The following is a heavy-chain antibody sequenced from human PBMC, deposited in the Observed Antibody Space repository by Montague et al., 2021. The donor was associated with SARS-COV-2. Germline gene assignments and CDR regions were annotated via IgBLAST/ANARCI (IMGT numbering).Heavy chain of an antibody. J-gene: IGHJ6*02. Sequence: SETLSLTCTVSGGSISSYYWSWIRQPPGKGLEWIGYIYYSGSTNYNPSLKSRVTISVDTSKNQFSLKLSSVTAADTAVYYCARGQVADIAVNGYDSGFDVWGQGTMVTVSS. CDR1: GGSISSYY. CDR3: ARGQVADIAVNGYDSGFDV. V-gene: IGHV4-59*01. D-gene: IGHD2-15*01. CDR2: IYYSGST.